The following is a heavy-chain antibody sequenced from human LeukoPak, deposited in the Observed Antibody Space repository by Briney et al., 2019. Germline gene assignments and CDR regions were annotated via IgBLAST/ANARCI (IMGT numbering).Heavy chain of an antibody. CDR2: ISNSGGST. V-gene: IGHV3-23*01. J-gene: IGHJ4*02. CDR1: GFTFTDYA. D-gene: IGHD3-16*01. CDR3: AKDWGVVDPYFFDY. Sequence: GGSLRLSCAASGFTFTDYAMNWVRQPPGKGLEWVSGISNSGGSTHYADSVKGRFTISRDNSKNTLYLQMNSLRAEDTAIYYCAKDWGVVDPYFFDYWGQGTLVTVSS.